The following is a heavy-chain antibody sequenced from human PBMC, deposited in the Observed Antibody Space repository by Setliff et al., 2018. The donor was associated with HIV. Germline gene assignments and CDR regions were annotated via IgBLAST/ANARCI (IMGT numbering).Heavy chain of an antibody. Sequence: SVKVSCKASGGTFGTYTISWVRQAPGQGLEWMGGIMPIFGTGNYAQKFQGRVTITTDESTSTAYMELTSLRSEDTAVFYCARGGLAYYDSSGNDAFDIWGQGTMVTV. CDR2: IMPIFGTG. CDR1: GGTFGTYT. V-gene: IGHV1-69*05. D-gene: IGHD3-22*01. CDR3: ARGGLAYYDSSGNDAFDI. J-gene: IGHJ3*02.